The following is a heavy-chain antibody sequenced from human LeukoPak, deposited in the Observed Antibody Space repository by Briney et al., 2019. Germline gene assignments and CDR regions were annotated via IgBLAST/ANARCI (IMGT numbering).Heavy chain of an antibody. CDR2: PYPGDFEP. CDR3: ARHSPRAQLGLTYYYMDV. CDR1: DSRFTSNW. Sequence: GGPLQISCQSSDSRFTSNWIGWSGQMPGKGLEGMEIPYPGDFEPRYSPPFQGQVTISVDKSISTAYLQWSRLKASDTAMYYCARHSPRAQLGLTYYYMDVWGKGTTVTVSS. J-gene: IGHJ6*03. D-gene: IGHD7-27*01. V-gene: IGHV5-51*01.